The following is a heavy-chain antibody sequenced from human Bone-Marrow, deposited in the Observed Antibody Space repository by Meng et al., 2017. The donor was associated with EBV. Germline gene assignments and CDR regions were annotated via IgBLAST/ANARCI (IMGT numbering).Heavy chain of an antibody. CDR2: LIPMSGAP. V-gene: IGHV1-69*01. D-gene: IGHD3-10*01. Sequence: QVQWVQSGAEVKKPGSSGKVPCKTSGGTFSSDAVSWVRQAPGQGLEWLGGLIPMSGAPNYAQKFQGRVTITADESTSTHYMDLSSLSSEDTAVYYCASESGRGYTPDYWGQGTLVTVSS. CDR1: GGTFSSDA. J-gene: IGHJ4*02. CDR3: ASESGRGYTPDY.